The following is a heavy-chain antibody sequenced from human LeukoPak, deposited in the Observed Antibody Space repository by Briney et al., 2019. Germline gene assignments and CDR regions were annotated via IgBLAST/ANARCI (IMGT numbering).Heavy chain of an antibody. J-gene: IGHJ4*02. CDR2: IYYSGST. D-gene: IGHD6-19*01. CDR1: GGSISSYY. V-gene: IGHV4-59*08. Sequence: PSETLSLTCTVSGGSISSYYWSWIRQPPGKGLEWIGYIYYSGSTNYNPSFKSRVTISVDTSKNQFSLKLSSVTAADTAVYYCASAVAGQVFDYWGQGTLVTVSS. CDR3: ASAVAGQVFDY.